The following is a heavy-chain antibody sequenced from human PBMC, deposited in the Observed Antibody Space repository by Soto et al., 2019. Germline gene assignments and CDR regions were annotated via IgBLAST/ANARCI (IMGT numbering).Heavy chain of an antibody. V-gene: IGHV4-39*01. J-gene: IGHJ4*02. CDR2: IYYSGST. D-gene: IGHD2-15*01. CDR3: ARHTPAISISDH. CDR1: GGSISSSSYY. Sequence: SETLSLTFTVSGGSISSSSYYWGWIRQPPGKGLEWIGSIYYSGSTYYNPSLKSRVTISVDTSKNQFSLKLSSVTAADTAVYYCARHTPAISISDHWGQGTLVTVSS.